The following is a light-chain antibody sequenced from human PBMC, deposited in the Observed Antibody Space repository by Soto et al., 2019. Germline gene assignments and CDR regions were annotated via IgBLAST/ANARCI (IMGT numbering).Light chain of an antibody. J-gene: IGLJ2*01. CDR3: LLSYSGPHVV. CDR2: DTS. CDR1: TGAVTSGHY. Sequence: QAVVTQEPSLTVSPGGTVTLTCGSSTGAVTSGHYPYWFQQKPGQAPRTLIYDTSNKHSWTPARFSGSLLGGKADLTLSGAQPEDEAEYYCLLSYSGPHVVFGGGTKLTVL. V-gene: IGLV7-46*01.